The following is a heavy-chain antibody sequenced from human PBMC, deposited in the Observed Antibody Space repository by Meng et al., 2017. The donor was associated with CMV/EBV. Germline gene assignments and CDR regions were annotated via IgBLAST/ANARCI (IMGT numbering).Heavy chain of an antibody. D-gene: IGHD6-13*01. CDR3: ASTIPYSIAAAGRNGFDP. Sequence: ASVKVSCKASGYTFTSYYMHWMRQAPGQGLEWMGIINPSGGSTSYAQKFQGRVTMTRDTSTSTVYMELSSLRSEDTAVYYCASTIPYSIAAAGRNGFDPWGQGTLVTVSS. V-gene: IGHV1-46*01. CDR1: GYTFTSYY. J-gene: IGHJ5*02. CDR2: INPSGGST.